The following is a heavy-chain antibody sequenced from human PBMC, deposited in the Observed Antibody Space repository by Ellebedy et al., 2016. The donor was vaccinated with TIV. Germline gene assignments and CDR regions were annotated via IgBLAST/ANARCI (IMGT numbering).Heavy chain of an antibody. D-gene: IGHD6-19*01. CDR1: GYTFTGYY. CDR2: MNPNSGNT. CDR3: ARGGVAVADY. Sequence: AASVKVSCKASGYTFTGYYMHWVRQATGQGLEWMGWMNPNSGNTGYAQKFQGRVTMTRNTSISTAYMELSSLRSEDTAVYYCARGGVAVADYWGQGTLVTVSS. J-gene: IGHJ4*02. V-gene: IGHV1-8*02.